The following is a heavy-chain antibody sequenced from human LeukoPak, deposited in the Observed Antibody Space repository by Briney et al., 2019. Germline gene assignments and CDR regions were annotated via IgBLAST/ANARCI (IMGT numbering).Heavy chain of an antibody. J-gene: IGHJ4*02. CDR3: ARDRLRWPKIDY. V-gene: IGHV4-4*07. Sequence: PSETLSLTCTVSGGSISTYYWSWIRQPAGKGLEWIGRISTSGNTNDNPSLKSRLTMSIDTSKNQFSLKLNSVTAADTAVYYCARDRLRWPKIDYWGQGTLVTVSS. CDR1: GGSISTYY. CDR2: ISTSGNT. D-gene: IGHD4-23*01.